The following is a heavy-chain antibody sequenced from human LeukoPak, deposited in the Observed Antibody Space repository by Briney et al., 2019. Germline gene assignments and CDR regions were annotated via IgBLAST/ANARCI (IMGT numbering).Heavy chain of an antibody. D-gene: IGHD2-2*01. CDR1: GGSFSSYY. V-gene: IGHV4-59*01. Sequence: SETLTLTCAVYGGSFSSYYWSWIRQPPGKGLEWIGYIYYSGSTNYNPSLKSRVTISVDTSKNQFSLKLSSVTAADTAVYYCARVGGYCSSTSCFRDYYYMDVWGKGTTVTVSS. CDR3: ARVGGYCSSTSCFRDYYYMDV. J-gene: IGHJ6*03. CDR2: IYYSGST.